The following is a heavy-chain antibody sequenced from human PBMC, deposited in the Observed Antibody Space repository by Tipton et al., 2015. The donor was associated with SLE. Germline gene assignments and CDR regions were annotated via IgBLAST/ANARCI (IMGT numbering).Heavy chain of an antibody. J-gene: IGHJ4*02. Sequence: TLSLTCTVSGGSISSGGYYWSWLRQHPGKGLEWIGYIYYSGSTYYNPSLKSRVTISVETSKNQFSLKLSSVTAADTAVYYCARGPPSTHFDYWGQGTLVTVSS. CDR2: IYYSGST. D-gene: IGHD2/OR15-2a*01. V-gene: IGHV4-31*03. CDR3: ARGPPSTHFDY. CDR1: GGSISSGGYY.